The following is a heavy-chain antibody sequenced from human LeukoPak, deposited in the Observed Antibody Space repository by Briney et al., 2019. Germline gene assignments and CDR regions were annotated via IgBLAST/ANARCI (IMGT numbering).Heavy chain of an antibody. CDR3: ARGGNSYPNDH. V-gene: IGHV1-18*01. D-gene: IGHD5-18*01. CDR1: GYTLTSYG. J-gene: IGHJ5*02. CDR2: ISACNGNT. Sequence: ASVKVSCKASGYTLTSYGISWVRQAPGQGLEWMGWISACNGNTNYAQKFQGRGTMTTDTSTSTAYMELGSLRSDDTAVYYCARGGNSYPNDHWGQGTLVTVSS.